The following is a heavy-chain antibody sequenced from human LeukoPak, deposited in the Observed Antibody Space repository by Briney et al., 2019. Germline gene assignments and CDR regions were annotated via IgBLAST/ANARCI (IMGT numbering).Heavy chain of an antibody. CDR1: GGTFSSYA. D-gene: IGHD3/OR15-3a*01. V-gene: IGHV1-69*06. Sequence: SSVKVSCKASGGTFSSYAISWVRQAPGQGLEWMGGIIHIFGTANYAQKFQGRVTITADKSTSTAYMELSSLRSEDTAVYYCARSLWTTSNYFDYWGQGTLVTVSS. CDR3: ARSLWTTSNYFDY. J-gene: IGHJ4*02. CDR2: IIHIFGTA.